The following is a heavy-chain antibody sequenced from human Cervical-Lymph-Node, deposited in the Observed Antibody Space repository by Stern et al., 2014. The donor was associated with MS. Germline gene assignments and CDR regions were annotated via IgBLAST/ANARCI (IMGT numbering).Heavy chain of an antibody. J-gene: IGHJ4*02. D-gene: IGHD5-24*01. Sequence: EVQLEESGGDLGQPGGSLRLSCAASGFNLRDYSMSWVRQAPGKGLEWVSFVSNTGTAIYYADSVKGRFTISRDMASNSVCLQMNSLRDEDTAVYFCVRTWRENTFDSWGQGILVTVSS. CDR1: GFNLRDYS. V-gene: IGHV3-48*02. CDR3: VRTWRENTFDS. CDR2: VSNTGTAI.